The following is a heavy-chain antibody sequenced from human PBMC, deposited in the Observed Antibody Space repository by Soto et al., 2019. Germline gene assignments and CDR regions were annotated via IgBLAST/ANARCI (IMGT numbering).Heavy chain of an antibody. CDR3: ARIKVWYSSGWYGWFDP. Sequence: PSETLSLTCAVYGGSFSGYYWSWIRQPPGKGLEWIGEINHSGSTNYNPSLKSRVTISVDASKNQFSLKLSSVTAADTAVYYCARIKVWYSSGWYGWFDPLGPGNPGHRLL. CDR2: INHSGST. J-gene: IGHJ5*02. D-gene: IGHD6-19*01. CDR1: GGSFSGYY. V-gene: IGHV4-34*01.